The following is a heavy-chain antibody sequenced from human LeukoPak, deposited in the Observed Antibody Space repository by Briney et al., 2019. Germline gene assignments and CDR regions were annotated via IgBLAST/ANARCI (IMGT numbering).Heavy chain of an antibody. CDR2: INHSGST. Sequence: SETLSLTCAVYGGSFSGYYWSWIRQPPGKGLEWIGEINHSGSTNHNPSLKSRVTISVDTSKNQFSLKLSSVTAADTVKYYCASRVGSMDRGVNGKEGFDYWGQGTLVTVSS. J-gene: IGHJ4*02. CDR3: ASRVGSMDRGVNGKEGFDY. V-gene: IGHV4-34*01. CDR1: GGSFSGYY. D-gene: IGHD3-10*01.